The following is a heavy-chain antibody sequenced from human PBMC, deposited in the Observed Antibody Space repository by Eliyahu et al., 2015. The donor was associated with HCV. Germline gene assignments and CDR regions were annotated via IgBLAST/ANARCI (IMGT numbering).Heavy chain of an antibody. CDR3: AREIDYGGSTFDY. Sequence: EVQLVESGGGLVKXGGSXRLSCAAXGXTFSSYTMNWVRQAPGKGLDWVSSISRSSSYIYYADSVKGRFTISRDNAKNSLYLQMNSLRAEDTAVYYCAREIDYGGSTFDYWGQGTLVTVSS. D-gene: IGHD4-23*01. V-gene: IGHV3-21*01. CDR2: ISRSSSYI. CDR1: GXTFSSYT. J-gene: IGHJ4*02.